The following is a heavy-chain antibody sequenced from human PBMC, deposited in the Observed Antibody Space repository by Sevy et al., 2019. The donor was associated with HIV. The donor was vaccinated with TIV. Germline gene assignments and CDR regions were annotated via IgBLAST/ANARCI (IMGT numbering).Heavy chain of an antibody. Sequence: ESLRLSCAASGFTFNNYWMTWVRQAPGKGLEWVSNIKQDGSDKYYMESVKGRFNISRDNTKNSLYLQLNSLRAEDTAVYYCARSWDYWGQMGYWGQGTLVTVSS. CDR2: IKQDGSDK. CDR3: ARSWDYWGQMGY. D-gene: IGHD7-27*01. J-gene: IGHJ4*02. CDR1: GFTFNNYW. V-gene: IGHV3-7*03.